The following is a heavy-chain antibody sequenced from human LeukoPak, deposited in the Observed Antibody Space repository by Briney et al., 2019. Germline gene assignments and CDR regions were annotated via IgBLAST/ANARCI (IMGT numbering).Heavy chain of an antibody. CDR2: ISATGGAT. V-gene: IGHV3-23*01. CDR3: VKADGVTPE. Sequence: GGSLRLSCAVSGFTFNNNAMSWVRQAPGKGLECVSAISATGGATYYADSVKGRITISRDNSKSTLYLQMNSLRAEDTAVSYCVKADGVTPEWGQGTLVTVSS. CDR1: GFTFNNNA. J-gene: IGHJ4*02. D-gene: IGHD5-18*01.